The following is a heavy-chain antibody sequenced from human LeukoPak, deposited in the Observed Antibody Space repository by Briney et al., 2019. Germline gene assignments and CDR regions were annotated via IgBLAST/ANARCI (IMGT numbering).Heavy chain of an antibody. J-gene: IGHJ4*02. CDR1: GFTFSSYG. Sequence: GGSLRLSCAASGFTFSSYGMHWVRQAPGKGLEWVAVILSDGSKEFYTDSVKGRFTISRDNSKNTLYLQMNSLRAEDTAVYYCAKVAVEYYYGSGSFDYWGQGTLVTVSS. D-gene: IGHD3-10*01. V-gene: IGHV3-30*02. CDR3: AKVAVEYYYGSGSFDY. CDR2: ILSDGSKE.